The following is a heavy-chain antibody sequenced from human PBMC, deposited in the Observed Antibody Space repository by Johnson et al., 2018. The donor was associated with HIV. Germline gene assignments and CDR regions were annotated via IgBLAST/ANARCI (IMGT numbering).Heavy chain of an antibody. D-gene: IGHD6-19*01. V-gene: IGHV3-9*01. J-gene: IGHJ3*02. Sequence: VQLVESGGGLVQPGRSLRLPCAASGFTFDDYAMHWVRQAPGKGLEWVSGISWNSGSIGYADSVKGRFTISRDNAKNSLFLQMTSLRTEDTAFYYCAKDIEPGGGNFLVGTFHIWGQGTMVTVSS. CDR3: AKDIEPGGGNFLVGTFHI. CDR2: ISWNSGSI. CDR1: GFTFDDYA.